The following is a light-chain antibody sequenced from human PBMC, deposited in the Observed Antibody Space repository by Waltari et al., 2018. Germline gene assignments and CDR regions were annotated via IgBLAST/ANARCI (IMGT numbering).Light chain of an antibody. V-gene: IGKV4-1*01. CDR3: QQYYTTPYT. CDR2: WAS. Sequence: DIVMTQSPDSLAVSLCERATISCKSSPSVLYRSTNKNYLAWYQQKPGQPPKLLIYWASTRESWVPDRFSGSGSGTDFTLTVSSLQAEDVAVYYCQQYYTTPYTFGQGTKLEIK. CDR1: PSVLYRSTNKNY. J-gene: IGKJ2*01.